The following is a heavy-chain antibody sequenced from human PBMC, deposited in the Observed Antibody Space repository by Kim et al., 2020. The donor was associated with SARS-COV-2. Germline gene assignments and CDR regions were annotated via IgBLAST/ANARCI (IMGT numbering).Heavy chain of an antibody. Sequence: YYNPSLKSRVTISVDTSKNQFSLKLSSVTAADTAVYYCARDRYSSGWSDYWGQGTLVTVSS. J-gene: IGHJ4*02. CDR3: ARDRYSSGWSDY. D-gene: IGHD6-19*01. V-gene: IGHV4-30-2*04.